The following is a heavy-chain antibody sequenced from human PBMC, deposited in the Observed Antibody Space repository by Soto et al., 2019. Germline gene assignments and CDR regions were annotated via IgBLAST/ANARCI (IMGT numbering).Heavy chain of an antibody. J-gene: IGHJ4*02. CDR3: ARSVRRYYDSSGYDY. D-gene: IGHD3-22*01. V-gene: IGHV3-21*01. CDR2: ISSSSSYI. CDR1: GFTFSSYS. Sequence: EVQLVESGGGLVKPGGSLRLSCAASGFTFSSYSMNWVRQAPGKGLEWVSSISSSSSYIYYADSVKGRFTISRDNAKNSLYLQMNSLRAEDTAVYYCARSVRRYYDSSGYDYWGQGTLVTVSS.